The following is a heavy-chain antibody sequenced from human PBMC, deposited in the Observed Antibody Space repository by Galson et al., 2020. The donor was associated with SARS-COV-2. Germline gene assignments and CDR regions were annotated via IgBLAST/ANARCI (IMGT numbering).Heavy chain of an antibody. J-gene: IGHJ4*02. CDR2: IYYSGST. V-gene: IGHV4-39*01. D-gene: IGHD2-21*02. CDR3: ARHGDWDYFDY. Sequence: SETLSPTCTVSGGPISGHPHYWGWIRQTPGKGLARIGSIYYSGSTHYNPSLKSRVTISLDTSKNQFSLKLTSVTAADRAVYFCARHGDWDYFDYWGQGTLVTGSS. CDR1: GGPISGHPHY.